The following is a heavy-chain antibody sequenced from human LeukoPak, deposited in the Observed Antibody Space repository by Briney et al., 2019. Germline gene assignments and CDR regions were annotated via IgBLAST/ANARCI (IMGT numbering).Heavy chain of an antibody. CDR2: INWNGSST. CDR1: GFTFDDYG. CDR3: ARRSRHRWDFDY. V-gene: IGHV3-20*04. J-gene: IGHJ4*02. Sequence: PGGSLRLSCAASGFTFDDYGMSWVRQAPGKGLEWVSGINWNGSSTGYADSVKGRFTISRDDAKNSLYLQMNSLRAEDTALYYCARRSRHRWDFDYWGQGTLVTVSS. D-gene: IGHD3-10*01.